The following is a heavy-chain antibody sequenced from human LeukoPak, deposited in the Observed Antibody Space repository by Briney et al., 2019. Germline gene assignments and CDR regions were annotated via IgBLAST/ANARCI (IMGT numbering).Heavy chain of an antibody. CDR1: GFTFSSYG. V-gene: IGHV3-30*18. J-gene: IGHJ4*02. CDR2: ISYDGSNK. Sequence: GALRLSCAASGFTFSSYGMHWVRQAPGKGLEWVAVISYDGSNKYYADSVKGRFTISRDNSKNTLYLQMNSLGAEDTAVYYRAKGSSADYWGQGTLVTVSS. CDR3: AKGSSADY. D-gene: IGHD3-22*01.